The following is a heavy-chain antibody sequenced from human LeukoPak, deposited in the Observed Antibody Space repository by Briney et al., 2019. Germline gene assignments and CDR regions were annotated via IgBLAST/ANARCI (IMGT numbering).Heavy chain of an antibody. D-gene: IGHD3-9*01. CDR3: AREHVDILTGYYSGYFDY. Sequence: SQTLSPTCPLSAGSISSAGSDWSWLHQHPGTGLEWIGYVYYSGSTYYNPSLASRDTISVDTSKNQFALKLSAVTAADTAVYYCAREHVDILTGYYSGYFDYWGQGTLVTVSS. CDR2: VYYSGST. V-gene: IGHV4-31*03. CDR1: AGSISSAGSD. J-gene: IGHJ4*02.